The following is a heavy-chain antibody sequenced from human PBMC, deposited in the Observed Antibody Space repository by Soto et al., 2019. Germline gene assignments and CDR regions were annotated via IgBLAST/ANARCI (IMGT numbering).Heavy chain of an antibody. CDR1: GFTFGAYS. V-gene: IGHV3-21*04. D-gene: IGHD3-22*01. CDR3: AKGHHYYYDSSGYKGSFDY. J-gene: IGHJ4*02. Sequence: PGGSLRLSCAASGFTFGAYSMNWVHQAPGKRQEWVSSISSGSSYIYYADSVKGRFTISRDNAKNSLYLQMNSLRAEDTAVYYCAKGHHYYYDSSGYKGSFDYWGQGTLVTVSS. CDR2: ISSGSSYI.